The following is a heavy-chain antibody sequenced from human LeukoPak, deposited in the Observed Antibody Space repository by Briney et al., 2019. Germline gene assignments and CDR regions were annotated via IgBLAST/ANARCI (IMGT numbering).Heavy chain of an antibody. CDR2: ITNGGSGI. CDR1: GFIFSDYY. J-gene: IGHJ4*02. V-gene: IGHV3-11*01. D-gene: IGHD6-13*01. Sequence: GGSLRLSCAASGFIFSDYYMTWVRQAPGKGLEPISYITNGGSGIFYADSVKDRFTISRDNAKNSLYLHMSSLRVEDTAVYYCARERASSWFYQAFDLWGQGALVIVSS. CDR3: ARERASSWFYQAFDL.